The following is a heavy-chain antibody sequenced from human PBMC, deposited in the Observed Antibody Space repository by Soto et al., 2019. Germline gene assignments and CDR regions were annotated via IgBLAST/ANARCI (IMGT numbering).Heavy chain of an antibody. J-gene: IGHJ5*02. D-gene: IGHD3-22*01. CDR3: ARLSRPNYYDTSGFFKDNWFDP. CDR2: IIPIVETP. CDR1: GSTFNSYD. V-gene: IGHV1-69*01. Sequence: QVQLVQSGAEVKKPGSSMKVSCKASGSTFNSYDINWVRQAPGQGLEWMGGIIPIVETPKYAQKFQGRVTITADESTNTVYMELSSLRSEDTAMYYCARLSRPNYYDTSGFFKDNWFDPWGQGTLVIVSS.